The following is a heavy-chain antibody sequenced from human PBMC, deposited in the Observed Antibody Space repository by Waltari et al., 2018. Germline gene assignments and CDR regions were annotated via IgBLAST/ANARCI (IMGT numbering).Heavy chain of an antibody. CDR2: INPKNGDT. CDR1: GYRSTDYH. V-gene: IGHV1-2*02. D-gene: IGHD1-26*01. Sequence: QVQLVQSGPEGRKPGASVKVSFQDSGYRSTDYHLRWVRQTPGQGLEWLGWINPKNGDTGYAQNFLGRVTMTRDTSINTVYMDLSGLRSDDTAVFYCARDPGPIVGAPDYWGQGTLVTVSS. J-gene: IGHJ4*02. CDR3: ARDPGPIVGAPDY.